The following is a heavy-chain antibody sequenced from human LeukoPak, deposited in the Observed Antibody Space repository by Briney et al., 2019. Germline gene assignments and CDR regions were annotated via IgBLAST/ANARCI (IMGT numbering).Heavy chain of an antibody. J-gene: IGHJ2*01. CDR3: VRGALPGDNWYFDL. V-gene: IGHV3-13*01. CDR1: GFPFSAYD. Sequence: EGSLRLSCATSGFPFSAYDMHWVRQAPGKGLEWVSAFGSAGDTYYPGAVKGRFTISRDYAKNSLFLQMNNLIAGDTAVYFCVRGALPGDNWYFDLWGRGTLVTVSS. CDR2: FGSAGDT.